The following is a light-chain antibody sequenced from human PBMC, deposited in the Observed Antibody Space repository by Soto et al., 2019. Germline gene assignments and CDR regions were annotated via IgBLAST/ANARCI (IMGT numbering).Light chain of an antibody. CDR1: QSISSY. Sequence: DIQMTQSPPSLSASVGDRVTITCRASQSISSYLNWYQQKPGKAPKLLIYAASSLQSGVPSRFSGSGSGTDFTLTISSLQPEDIATYYCQQSYSTLWTFGQGTKVEIK. CDR2: AAS. J-gene: IGKJ1*01. CDR3: QQSYSTLWT. V-gene: IGKV1-39*01.